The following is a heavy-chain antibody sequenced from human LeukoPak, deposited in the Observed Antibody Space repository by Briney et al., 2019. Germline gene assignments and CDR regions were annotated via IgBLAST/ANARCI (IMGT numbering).Heavy chain of an antibody. CDR3: ASARAAAGNFDY. J-gene: IGHJ4*02. Sequence: SETLSLTCAVSGGSISSSDWWSWVRQPPGKGLEWIGEIYHSGSTNYNPSLKSRVTISVDKSKNQFSLKLSSVTAADTAVYYCASARAAAGNFDYWGQGTLVTVSS. D-gene: IGHD6-13*01. CDR1: GGSISSSDW. V-gene: IGHV4-4*02. CDR2: IYHSGST.